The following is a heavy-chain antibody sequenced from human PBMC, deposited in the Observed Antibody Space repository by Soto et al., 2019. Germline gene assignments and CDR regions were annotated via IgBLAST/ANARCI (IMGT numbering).Heavy chain of an antibody. J-gene: IGHJ4*02. Sequence: QVQVVQAWAEVKKPGSSVKVSCKASGGTFSNYDISWVRQAPGQGLEWMGGLIPIFGTTNYPKKSQGRVTITADEPSSRSYMELGSLRSEDTAVYLCVARLYCSNGSCPDYFDYWGQGTLVTVFS. D-gene: IGHD2-15*01. V-gene: IGHV1-69*01. CDR1: GGTFSNYD. CDR3: VARLYCSNGSCPDYFDY. CDR2: LIPIFGTT.